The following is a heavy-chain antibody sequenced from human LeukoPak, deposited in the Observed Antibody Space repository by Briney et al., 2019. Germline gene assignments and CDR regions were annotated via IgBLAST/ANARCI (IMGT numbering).Heavy chain of an antibody. CDR3: ARGSGSSDYYFDY. J-gene: IGHJ4*02. CDR2: IYYSGST. CDR1: GGSISSYY. Sequence: SETLSLTCTVSGGSISSYYWSWIRQPPGKGLEWIGYIYYSGSTNYNPSLKSRVTISVDTSKNQFSLKLSPVTAADTAVYYCARGSGSSDYYFDYWGQGTLVTVSS. D-gene: IGHD6-13*01. V-gene: IGHV4-59*01.